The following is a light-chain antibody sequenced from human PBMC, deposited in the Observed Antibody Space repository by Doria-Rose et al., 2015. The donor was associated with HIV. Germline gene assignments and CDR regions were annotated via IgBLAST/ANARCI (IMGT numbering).Light chain of an antibody. CDR2: GNT. CDR1: SSNIGAGFD. J-gene: IGLJ1*01. V-gene: IGLV1-40*01. Sequence: QSVLTQPPSVSGAPGQWVAISCTGSSSNIGAGFDVNWYQQFSGTAPKLLIHGNTNRPSGVPDRFSGSKSGTSASLAISGLRAEDEADYYCQSYDSRLSVYVFGTGTKVTVL. CDR3: QSYDSRLSVYV.